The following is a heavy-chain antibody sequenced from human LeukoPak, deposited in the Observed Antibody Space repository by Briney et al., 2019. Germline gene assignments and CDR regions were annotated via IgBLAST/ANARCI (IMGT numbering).Heavy chain of an antibody. V-gene: IGHV3-64D*06. D-gene: IGHD2/OR15-2a*01. Sequence: GGSLRLSCAASGFTFSNYAMHWVRQAPGKGLEYVSAISSSGGGTYYADSVKGRFIISRDNSKNTLYLQMSSLRAEDTAVYYCVKRIDTYGMDVWGQGTTVTVSS. CDR3: VKRIDTYGMDV. J-gene: IGHJ6*02. CDR1: GFTFSNYA. CDR2: ISSSGGGT.